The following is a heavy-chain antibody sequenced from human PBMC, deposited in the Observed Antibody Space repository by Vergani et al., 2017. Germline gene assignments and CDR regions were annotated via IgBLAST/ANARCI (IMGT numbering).Heavy chain of an antibody. CDR2: ISYDGSNK. Sequence: QVQLVESGGGVVQPGRSLRLSCAASGFTFSSYAMHWVRQAPGKGLEWVAVISYDGSNKYYADSVKGRFTISRDNSKNTLYLQMNSLRAEDTAVYYCARDSLLAVAGPTYYLDYWGQGTLVTVSS. V-gene: IGHV3-30-3*01. D-gene: IGHD6-19*01. CDR3: ARDSLLAVAGPTYYLDY. J-gene: IGHJ4*02. CDR1: GFTFSSYA.